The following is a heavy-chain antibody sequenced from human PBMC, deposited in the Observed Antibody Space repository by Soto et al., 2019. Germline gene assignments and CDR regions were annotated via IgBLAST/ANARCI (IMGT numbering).Heavy chain of an antibody. CDR3: ARPLLRWSVSGPFDY. CDR1: GGSISSGGYS. D-gene: IGHD4-17*01. Sequence: SETMSLTCAVAGGSISSGGYSWSWIQQPPGKGLEWIGYIYHSGSTNYNPSLKSRVTISVDTSKNQFSLKLSSVTAADTAVYYCARPLLRWSVSGPFDYWGQGTLVTVSS. V-gene: IGHV4-30-2*01. J-gene: IGHJ4*02. CDR2: IYHSGST.